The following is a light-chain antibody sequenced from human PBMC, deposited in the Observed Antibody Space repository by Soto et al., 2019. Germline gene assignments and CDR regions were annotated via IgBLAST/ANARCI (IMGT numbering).Light chain of an antibody. Sequence: SPATLSLSPGERATLSCRASQSISSYLAWYRQKPGQAPRLLIYDASSRATGIPARFSGSGSGTDFTLTISSLDPEDFAVYYGQQRSNSPLISFGQETRLETK. CDR3: QQRSNSPLIS. CDR1: QSISSY. J-gene: IGKJ5*01. CDR2: DAS. V-gene: IGKV3-11*01.